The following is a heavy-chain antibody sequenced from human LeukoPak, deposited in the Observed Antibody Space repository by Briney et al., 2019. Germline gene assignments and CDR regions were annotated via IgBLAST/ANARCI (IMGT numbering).Heavy chain of an antibody. Sequence: GGSLRLSCAASGFTFSSYSMNWVRQAPGKGLEWVSSISSSSSYIYYADSVKGRFTISRDNPKNTLYLQMNSLRAEDTAVYYCARGGYYYDSSGYNYWGQGTLVTVSS. CDR2: ISSSSSYI. CDR1: GFTFSSYS. J-gene: IGHJ4*02. CDR3: ARGGYYYDSSGYNY. D-gene: IGHD3-22*01. V-gene: IGHV3-21*01.